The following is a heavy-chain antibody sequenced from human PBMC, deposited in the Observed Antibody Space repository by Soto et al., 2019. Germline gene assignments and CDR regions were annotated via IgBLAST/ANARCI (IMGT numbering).Heavy chain of an antibody. V-gene: IGHV5-51*01. J-gene: IGHJ4*02. D-gene: IGHD6-13*01. CDR1: GYSFTSHW. Sequence: GESLKISCKGSGYSFTSHWIGWVRQMPGKGLEWMGIIYPGDSDTKYSPSFQGQVTISVDKSISTAYLQLSSLKASDTAMYYCARSPYTSSYYFDYWGQGTRVTVSS. CDR2: IYPGDSDT. CDR3: ARSPYTSSYYFDY.